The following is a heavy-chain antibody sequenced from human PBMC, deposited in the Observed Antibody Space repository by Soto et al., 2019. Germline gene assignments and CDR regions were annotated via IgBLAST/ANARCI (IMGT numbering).Heavy chain of an antibody. D-gene: IGHD2-8*01. J-gene: IGHJ3*01. CDR3: AEYAIAGNGVGEPFDV. V-gene: IGHV3-23*01. CDR1: GFTFSAYA. CDR2: LVGSGGGI. Sequence: EVQLLESGGGVVQPGGSLRLSCAASGFTFSAYAMSWVRQAPGKGLQWVSGLVGSGGGIQYADSVRGRFTVFRDNSNNTLYLQLNSLRAVYTAVYYCAEYAIAGNGVGEPFDVWGQGTEVTVSS.